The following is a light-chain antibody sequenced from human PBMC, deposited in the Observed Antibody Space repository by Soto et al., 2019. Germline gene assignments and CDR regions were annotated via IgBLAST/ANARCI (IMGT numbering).Light chain of an antibody. V-gene: IGKV1-9*01. J-gene: IGKJ2*01. CDR3: QQLNSYPLT. CDR2: DAS. Sequence: DIQLTQSPSFLSASVGDRVTITCRASQGISSFLAWYQQKPGKAPKLLIYDASTLQSGVPSRISGSGSETEFTLTISSLQPEDFATYYCQQLNSYPLTFGQGTRLEIK. CDR1: QGISSF.